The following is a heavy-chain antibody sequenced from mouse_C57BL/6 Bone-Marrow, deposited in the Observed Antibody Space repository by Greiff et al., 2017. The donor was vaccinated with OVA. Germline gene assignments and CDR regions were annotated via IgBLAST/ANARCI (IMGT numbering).Heavy chain of an antibody. V-gene: IGHV1-5*01. CDR2: IYPGNSDT. J-gene: IGHJ3*01. D-gene: IGHD1-1*01. Sequence: EVQLQQSGTVLARPGASVKMSCKTSGYTFTSYWMHWVKQRPGQGLEWIGAIYPGNSDTSYNQKFKGKAKLTAVTSASTAYMELSSLTNEDSAVYYCTLLYYYGSSYFAYWGQGTLVTVSA. CDR1: GYTFTSYW. CDR3: TLLYYYGSSYFAY.